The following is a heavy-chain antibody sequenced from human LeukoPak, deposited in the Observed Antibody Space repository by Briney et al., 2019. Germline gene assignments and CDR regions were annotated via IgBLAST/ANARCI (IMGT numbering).Heavy chain of an antibody. CDR2: INSDGGGT. V-gene: IGHV3-74*01. D-gene: IGHD6-19*01. CDR3: TRDGGSGWDHFDY. CDR1: GFTFSSYW. Sequence: GGSLRLSCAASGFTFSSYWMNWVRQAPGKGLEWVSRINSDGGGTNYADSVRGRFTISRDNAKNTVYLQMNSLRDEDTAMDYYTRDGGSGWDHFDYWGQGTPVTVSS. J-gene: IGHJ4*02.